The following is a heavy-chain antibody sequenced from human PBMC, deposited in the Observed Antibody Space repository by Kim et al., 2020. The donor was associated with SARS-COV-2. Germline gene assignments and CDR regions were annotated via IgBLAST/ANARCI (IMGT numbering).Heavy chain of an antibody. CDR1: GDTLTNYG. Sequence: ASVKVSCKASGDTLTNYGTLWVRQAPGQGLEWMGWINGHSGDTKYARNVQGRATMTTETSTSTAYLEWRSLRSDDTAIYYCARVEVAYVDYWGRGTLVTVSS. J-gene: IGHJ4*02. V-gene: IGHV1-18*01. CDR3: ARVEVAYVDY. CDR2: INGHSGDT.